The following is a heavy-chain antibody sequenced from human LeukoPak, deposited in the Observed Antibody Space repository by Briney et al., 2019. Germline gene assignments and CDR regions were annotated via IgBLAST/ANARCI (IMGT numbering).Heavy chain of an antibody. CDR3: ARNYDFWSGYYKAYYYYMDV. CDR1: GGSISSYY. J-gene: IGHJ6*03. Sequence: SETLTLTCTVSGGSISSYYWSWIRQPAGKGLEWIGRIYTSGSTNYNPSLKSRVTMSVDTSKNQFSLKLSSVTAADTAVYYCARNYDFWSGYYKAYYYYMDVWGKGTTVTVSS. D-gene: IGHD3-3*01. V-gene: IGHV4-4*07. CDR2: IYTSGST.